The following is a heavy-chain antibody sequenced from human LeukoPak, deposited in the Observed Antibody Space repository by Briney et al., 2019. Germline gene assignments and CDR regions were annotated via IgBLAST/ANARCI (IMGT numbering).Heavy chain of an antibody. CDR2: INPNSGGT. CDR3: ARDLGVVPAAIVGWSDP. J-gene: IGHJ5*02. D-gene: IGHD2-2*02. V-gene: IGHV1-2*02. Sequence: ASVKVSCKASGYTFTGYYMHWVRQAPGQGLEWMGWINPNSGGTNYAQKFQGRVTMTRDTSISTAYMELSRLRSDDTAVYYCARDLGVVPAAIVGWSDPWGQGTLVTVSS. CDR1: GYTFTGYY.